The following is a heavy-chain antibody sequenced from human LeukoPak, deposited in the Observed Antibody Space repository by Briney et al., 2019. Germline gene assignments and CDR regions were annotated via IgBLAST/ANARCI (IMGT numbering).Heavy chain of an antibody. CDR3: ARGRGTAIRRMYYFDY. D-gene: IGHD5-18*01. Sequence: PSETLSLTCTVSGGSISSYYWSWIRQPPGKGLEWIGYIYYSGSTNYNPSLKSRVTISVDTSKNQFSLKLSSVTAADTAVYYCARGRGTAIRRMYYFDYWGQGTLVTVSS. V-gene: IGHV4-59*12. CDR2: IYYSGST. J-gene: IGHJ4*02. CDR1: GGSISSYY.